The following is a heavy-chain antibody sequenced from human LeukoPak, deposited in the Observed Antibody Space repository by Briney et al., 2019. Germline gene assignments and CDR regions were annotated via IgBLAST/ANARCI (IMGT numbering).Heavy chain of an antibody. CDR2: INSDGSST. J-gene: IGHJ4*02. V-gene: IGHV3-74*01. CDR3: ARGMRD. CDR1: GFTFSSKW. Sequence: GGSLRLSCVGSGFTFSSKWMHWVRQAPGKGLVWVSQINSDGSSTIYAHSVKDRFTISRDNAKNTMYLQINSLRAEDTAVYYCARGMRDWGQGTLVTVSS.